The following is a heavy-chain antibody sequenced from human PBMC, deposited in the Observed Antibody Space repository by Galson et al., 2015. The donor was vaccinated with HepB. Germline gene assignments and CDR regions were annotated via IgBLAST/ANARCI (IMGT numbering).Heavy chain of an antibody. V-gene: IGHV3-23*01. CDR2: ISSSAGRT. CDR1: GFTFSSSG. D-gene: IGHD2-15*01. CDR3: ARRVTTAGGSRAFGN. Sequence: SLRLSCAASGFTFSSSGMSWVRQTPGRGLDWISSISSSAGRTFYADSVKGRFTVSRDNSMDTLYLQMNGLRVEDTATYYCARRVTTAGGSRAFGNWGQGTLVTVSS. J-gene: IGHJ4*02.